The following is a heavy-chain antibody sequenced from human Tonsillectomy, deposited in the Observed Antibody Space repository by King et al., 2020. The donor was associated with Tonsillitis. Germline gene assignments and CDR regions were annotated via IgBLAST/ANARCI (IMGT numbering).Heavy chain of an antibody. D-gene: IGHD3-9*01. CDR2: INPSGGST. J-gene: IGHJ6*02. CDR3: ARGDILTGYYPWSGYYGMDV. CDR1: GYTFTRYY. Sequence: VQLVESGAEVKKPGASVKVSCKASGYTFTRYYMHWVRQASGQGLEWMGIINPSGGSTSYAQKFQGRVTMTRDTSTSTVYMELSSLRSEDTAVYYCARGDILTGYYPWSGYYGMDVWGQGTTVPVSS. V-gene: IGHV1-46*01.